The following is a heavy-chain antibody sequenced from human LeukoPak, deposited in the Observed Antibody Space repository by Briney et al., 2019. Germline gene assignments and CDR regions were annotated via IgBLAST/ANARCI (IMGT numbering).Heavy chain of an antibody. Sequence: GGSLRLSCAASGFTFSSYWMSWVRQAPGKGLQWVANIKLDGSENYYVDSVRGRFTISRDNAKNSVFLQMSSLRVDDTAVYYCARGYRGPLVRGVPVDYWGQGTLVTVSS. CDR3: ARGYRGPLVRGVPVDY. J-gene: IGHJ4*02. CDR1: GFTFSSYW. D-gene: IGHD3-10*01. V-gene: IGHV3-7*01. CDR2: IKLDGSEN.